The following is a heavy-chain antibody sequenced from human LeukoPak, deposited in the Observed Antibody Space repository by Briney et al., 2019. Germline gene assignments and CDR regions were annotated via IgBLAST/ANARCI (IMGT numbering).Heavy chain of an antibody. CDR1: GGSITSSY. CDR3: ARGGSGWFKFDY. CDR2: IYSNGIT. V-gene: IGHV4-4*07. Sequence: SETLSLTCTVSGGSITSSYWSWIRQPAGKGLEWIGRIYSNGITNYNPSLKSRVTVSVDTSKNQFSLNLRSVTAADTAVYYCARGGSGWFKFDYWGQGTLVTVSS. D-gene: IGHD6-19*01. J-gene: IGHJ4*02.